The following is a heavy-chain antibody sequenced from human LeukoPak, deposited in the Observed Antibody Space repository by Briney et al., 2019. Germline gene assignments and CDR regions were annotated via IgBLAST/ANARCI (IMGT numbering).Heavy chain of an antibody. CDR1: GGSISSGSYY. CDR3: ARGYTSGWVTSLDY. Sequence: SQTLSLTCTVSGGSISSGSYYWSWIRQPAGKGLEWIGRIYTSGSTNYNPSLKSRVAISVDTSKNQFSLKLSSVTATDTAVYYCARGYTSGWVTSLDYWGQGTLVTVSS. CDR2: IYTSGST. V-gene: IGHV4-61*02. J-gene: IGHJ4*02. D-gene: IGHD6-19*01.